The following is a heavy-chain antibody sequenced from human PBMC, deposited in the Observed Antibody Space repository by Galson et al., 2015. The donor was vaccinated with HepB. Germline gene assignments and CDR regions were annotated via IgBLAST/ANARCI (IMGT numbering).Heavy chain of an antibody. Sequence: SLRLSCAASGFTFSSYAMHWVRQAPGKELEYVSAISSNGGSTYYANSVKGRFTISRDNSKNTLYLQMGSLRAEDMAVYYCAREEWRNSTRYFDLWGRGTLVTVSS. CDR1: GFTFSSYA. V-gene: IGHV3-64*01. D-gene: IGHD3-3*01. CDR2: ISSNGGST. J-gene: IGHJ2*01. CDR3: AREEWRNSTRYFDL.